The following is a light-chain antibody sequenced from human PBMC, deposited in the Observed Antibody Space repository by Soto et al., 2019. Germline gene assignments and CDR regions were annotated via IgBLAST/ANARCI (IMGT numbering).Light chain of an antibody. V-gene: IGKV3-20*01. CDR2: GAS. CDR1: QSVSSSY. CDR3: QQFGSSPWT. J-gene: IGKJ1*01. Sequence: ESVLTQAPGTLSLSPGEKATLSCRASQSVSSSYLAWYQQKPGQAPRLLIYGASSRATGIPDRFSGSGSGTDFTLTVSRLVPEDFAVYYCQQFGSSPWTFGQGTKVDIK.